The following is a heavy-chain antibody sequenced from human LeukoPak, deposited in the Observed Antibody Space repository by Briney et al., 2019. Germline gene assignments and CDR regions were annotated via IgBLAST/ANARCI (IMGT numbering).Heavy chain of an antibody. CDR2: IYTSGST. CDR3: ARGGSSCYFETWSAP. D-gene: IGHD6-13*01. CDR1: GGSISSYY. Sequence: SETLSLTCTVSGGSISSYYWSWIRQPAGKGLEWIGRIYTSGSTNYNPCLKSRVTMSVDTSKNQFSLKLSSVTAADTAVYYCARGGSSCYFETWSAPWGQGTLVTVSS. J-gene: IGHJ5*02. V-gene: IGHV4-4*07.